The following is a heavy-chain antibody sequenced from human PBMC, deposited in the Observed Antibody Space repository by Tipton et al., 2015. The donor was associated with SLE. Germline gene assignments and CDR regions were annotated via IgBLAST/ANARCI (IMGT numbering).Heavy chain of an antibody. CDR1: GGSISTYY. Sequence: TLSLTCTVSGGSISTYYWSWIRQPPGKGLEWIGYIYYSGSTSYNPSLKSRVTISVDTSKNQFSLKLSSVTAADTAVYYCARDDFWGGYLGWFDHWGHGTLGSDAS. D-gene: IGHD3-3*01. J-gene: IGHJ5*02. CDR2: IYYSGST. CDR3: ARDDFWGGYLGWFDH. V-gene: IGHV4-59*01.